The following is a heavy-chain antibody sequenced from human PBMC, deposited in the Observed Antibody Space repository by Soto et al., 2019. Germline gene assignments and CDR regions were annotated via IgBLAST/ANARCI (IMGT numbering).Heavy chain of an antibody. CDR2: ISGSGGST. CDR3: AKGRVWSGYYDYTFDY. J-gene: IGHJ4*02. Sequence: GGSLRLSCAASGFTFSSYAMSWVRQAPGKGLEWVSAISGSGGSTYYADSVKGRFTISRDNSKNTLYLQMNSLRAEDTAVYYCAKGRVWSGYYDYTFDYRGQGSPVTVPS. CDR1: GFTFSSYA. V-gene: IGHV3-23*01. D-gene: IGHD3-3*01.